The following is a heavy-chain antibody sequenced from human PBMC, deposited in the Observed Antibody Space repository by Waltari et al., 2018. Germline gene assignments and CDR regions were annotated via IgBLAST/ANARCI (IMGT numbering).Heavy chain of an antibody. CDR2: VYHSGAT. CDR3: ARDHSTSWSHDAYDV. CDR1: DQSIKSGFY. J-gene: IGHJ3*01. D-gene: IGHD2-2*01. V-gene: IGHV4-38-2*02. Sequence: QVKLQESGPGLVRPSETLSLTCLVSDQSIKSGFYWGWLRLPPGKGLEWSGSVYHSGATDYTPSLSSRVTMSVDTSKNQVFLRLASVTAADTGMYYCARDHSTSWSHDAYDVWGPGTMVTVAS.